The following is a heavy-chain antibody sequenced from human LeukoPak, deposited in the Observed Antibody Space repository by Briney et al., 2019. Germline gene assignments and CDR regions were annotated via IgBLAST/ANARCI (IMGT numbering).Heavy chain of an antibody. CDR1: GGTFSSYA. CDR2: INPSFGTA. J-gene: IGHJ5*02. CDR3: ASSGGREYNWFDP. D-gene: IGHD1-26*01. V-gene: IGHV1-69*05. Sequence: ASVKLSCKASGGTFSSYAISWVRQAPGQGLEWMGGINPSFGTANYAQKLQGRVTITTDESTSTAYMELSSLRSEDTAVYYCASSGGREYNWFDPWGQGTLVTVSS.